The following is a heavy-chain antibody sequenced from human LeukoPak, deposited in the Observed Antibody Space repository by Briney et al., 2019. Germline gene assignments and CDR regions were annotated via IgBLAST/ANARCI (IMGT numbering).Heavy chain of an antibody. Sequence: GGSLRLSCAASGFTVSSNYMSWVRQAPGKGLEWVSIIYSGGSTYYADSVKGRFTISRDSSMETLYLQMNSLMAEDTATYFCAKRLSFGVAIGDFDYWGQGTLVTVSS. J-gene: IGHJ4*02. D-gene: IGHD3-3*01. CDR2: IYSGGST. CDR1: GFTVSSNY. CDR3: AKRLSFGVAIGDFDY. V-gene: IGHV3-53*01.